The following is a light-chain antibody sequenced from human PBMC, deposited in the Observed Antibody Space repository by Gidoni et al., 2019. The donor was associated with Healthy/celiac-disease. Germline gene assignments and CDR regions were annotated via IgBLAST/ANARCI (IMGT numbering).Light chain of an antibody. CDR1: SSNIGSNT. CDR2: SNN. CDR3: AAWDDSLNGPNWV. Sequence: QSVLTQPPSASGTPGQRVSISCSGSSSNIGSNTVNWYQQFPGTAPKLLIYSNNQRPSGVPDRFSGSKSGTSASLAISGLQSEGEADYYCAAWDDSLNGPNWVFGGGTRLTVL. V-gene: IGLV1-44*01. J-gene: IGLJ3*02.